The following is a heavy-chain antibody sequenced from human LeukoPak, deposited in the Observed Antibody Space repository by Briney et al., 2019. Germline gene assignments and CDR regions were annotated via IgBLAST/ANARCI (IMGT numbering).Heavy chain of an antibody. CDR3: AKRYSSSWPYYYGMDV. CDR2: MSSDARNK. V-gene: IGHV3-30*18. Sequence: GGSLRLSCAASGFTFSRFGMHWVRQAPGKGLEWVAGMSSDARNKYYADSVKGRFTISRDDSKNTLYLQMNSLRAEDTAVYYCAKRYSSSWPYYYGMDVWGQGTTVTVSS. J-gene: IGHJ6*02. D-gene: IGHD6-13*01. CDR1: GFTFSRFG.